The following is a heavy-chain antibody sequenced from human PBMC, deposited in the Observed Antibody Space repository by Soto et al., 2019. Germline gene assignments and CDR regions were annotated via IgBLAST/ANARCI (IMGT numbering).Heavy chain of an antibody. Sequence: SVKVSCKSSGYTFSTHGIGWVRQAPGQGLEWMGWISGYNGNENYAQKFQGRVTVTADTSTRTVYMELTNLSSDDTAVYYCARGKPSLAGMSSRYYFEFWG. CDR3: ARGKPSLAGMSSRYYFEF. CDR1: GYTFSTHG. D-gene: IGHD3-3*02. J-gene: IGHJ4*01. V-gene: IGHV1-18*04. CDR2: ISGYNGNE.